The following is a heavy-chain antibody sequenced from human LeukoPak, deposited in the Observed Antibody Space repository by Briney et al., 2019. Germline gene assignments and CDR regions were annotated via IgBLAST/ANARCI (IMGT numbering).Heavy chain of an antibody. CDR3: ARVTPAVAGTLDY. CDR2: INSKSGGT. D-gene: IGHD6-19*01. Sequence: GASVKVSCKASGYTFIGYYVHWVRQAPGQGLEWMGWINSKSGGTNYAQKFQGRVAMTRDTSISTAYMELSRLRSDDTAVYYCARVTPAVAGTLDYWGQGTLVTVSS. CDR1: GYTFIGYY. V-gene: IGHV1-2*02. J-gene: IGHJ4*02.